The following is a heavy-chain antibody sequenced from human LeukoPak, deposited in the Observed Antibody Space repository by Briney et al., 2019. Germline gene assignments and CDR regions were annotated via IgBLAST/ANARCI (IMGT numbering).Heavy chain of an antibody. Sequence: ASVKVSCKAFGYTFTSNYIHWVRQAPGEGLEWMGWINPKSGGTNSAQKFQGRVTMTRDTSGSTAYMDLSSLRSDDTAVYYCARGPPYGSGTTQYWGQGTQVTVSS. J-gene: IGHJ4*02. CDR1: GYTFTSNY. V-gene: IGHV1-2*02. CDR3: ARGPPYGSGTTQY. CDR2: INPKSGGT. D-gene: IGHD2-15*01.